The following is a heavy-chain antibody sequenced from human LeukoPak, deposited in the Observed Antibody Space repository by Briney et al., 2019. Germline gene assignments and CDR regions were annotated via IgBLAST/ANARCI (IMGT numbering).Heavy chain of an antibody. D-gene: IGHD2-15*01. V-gene: IGHV1-2*02. CDR2: INPNSGGT. CDR1: GYTFTGYY. Sequence: GASVKVSCKASGYTFTGYYMHWVRQAPGQGLEWRGCINPNSGGTNYEQKFQGRVTMTRDTTISTAYMELSRLRSDDTAVYYCARDLSGGGIDYWGQGPLVTVSS. J-gene: IGHJ4*02. CDR3: ARDLSGGGIDY.